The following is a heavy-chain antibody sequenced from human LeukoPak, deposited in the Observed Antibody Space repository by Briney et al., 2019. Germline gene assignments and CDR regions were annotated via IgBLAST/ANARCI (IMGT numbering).Heavy chain of an antibody. V-gene: IGHV3-7*01. Sequence: GGSLRLSCAASGFTFSSYWMSWVRQAPGKGLEWVANIKQDGSEKYYVDSVKGRFTTSRDNAKNSLYLQMNSLRAEDTAVYYCARFAKRGPYYYYYGMDVWGQGTTVTVSS. CDR1: GFTFSSYW. D-gene: IGHD3-10*01. CDR2: IKQDGSEK. CDR3: ARFAKRGPYYYYYGMDV. J-gene: IGHJ6*02.